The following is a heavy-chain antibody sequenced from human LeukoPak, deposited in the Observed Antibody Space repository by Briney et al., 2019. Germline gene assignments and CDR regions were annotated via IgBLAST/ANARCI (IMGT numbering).Heavy chain of an antibody. CDR2: IWYDGSNK. Sequence: PGRSLRLSCAASGFTFSSYGMHWVRQAPGKGLDWVAVIWYDGSNKYYADSVKRRFTISRDNSKNTLYLQMNSLRAEDTAVYYCARSVWRYCSSTSCYYFDYWGQGTLVTVSS. V-gene: IGHV3-33*01. CDR3: ARSVWRYCSSTSCYYFDY. CDR1: GFTFSSYG. D-gene: IGHD2-2*01. J-gene: IGHJ4*02.